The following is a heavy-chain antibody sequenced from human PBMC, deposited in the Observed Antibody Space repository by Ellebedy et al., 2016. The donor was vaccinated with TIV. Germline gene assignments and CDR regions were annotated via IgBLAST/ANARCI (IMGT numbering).Heavy chain of an antibody. J-gene: IGHJ4*02. Sequence: SETLSLXXAVYGGSFSDYYWSWIRQPPGKGLEWIGEISPGGSTTYNPSLKSRVTISLDTSKNQFSLKLSSVTAADTAVYYCARGFLPDYFDSGSPHVGFDSWGQGTLVAVSS. CDR1: GGSFSDYY. D-gene: IGHD3-10*01. V-gene: IGHV4-34*01. CDR3: ARGFLPDYFDSGSPHVGFDS. CDR2: ISPGGST.